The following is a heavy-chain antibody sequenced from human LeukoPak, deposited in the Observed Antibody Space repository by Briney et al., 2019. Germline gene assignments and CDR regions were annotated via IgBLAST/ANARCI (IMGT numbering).Heavy chain of an antibody. CDR3: AKLTTADYGDYFDY. Sequence: GGSLRLSCAASGFTFSSYGMHWVRQAPGKGLEWVAVISYDGSNKYYADSVKGRFTISRDNSKNTLYLQMNSLRAEGTAVYYCAKLTTADYGDYFDYWGQGTLVTVSS. V-gene: IGHV3-30*18. J-gene: IGHJ4*02. CDR1: GFTFSSYG. CDR2: ISYDGSNK. D-gene: IGHD4-17*01.